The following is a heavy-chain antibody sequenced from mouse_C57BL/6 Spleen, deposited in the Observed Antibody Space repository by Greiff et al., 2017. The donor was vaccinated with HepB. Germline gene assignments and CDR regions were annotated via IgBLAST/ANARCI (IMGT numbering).Heavy chain of an antibody. J-gene: IGHJ4*01. V-gene: IGHV1-52*01. D-gene: IGHD2-10*02. CDR1: GYTFTSYW. Sequence: QVQQQPGAELVRPGSSVKLSCKASGYTFTSYWMHWVKQRPIQGLEWIGNIDPSDSETHYNQKFKDKATLTVDKSSSTAYMQLSSLTSEDSAVYYCARRGGMYYAMDYWGQGTSVTVSS. CDR2: IDPSDSET. CDR3: ARRGGMYYAMDY.